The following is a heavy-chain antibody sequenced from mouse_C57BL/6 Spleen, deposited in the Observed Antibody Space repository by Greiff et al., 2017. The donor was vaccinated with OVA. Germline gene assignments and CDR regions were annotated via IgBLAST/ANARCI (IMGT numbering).Heavy chain of an antibody. CDR2: IYPGDGDT. CDR3: ARGGGDAMDY. CDR1: GYAFSSSW. V-gene: IGHV1-82*01. Sequence: VQLKESGPELVKPGASVKISCKASGYAFSSSWMNWVKQRPGKGLEWIGRIYPGDGDTNYNGKFKGKATLTADKSSSTAYMQLSSLTSEDSAVYFCARGGGDAMDYWGQGTSVTVSS. J-gene: IGHJ4*01.